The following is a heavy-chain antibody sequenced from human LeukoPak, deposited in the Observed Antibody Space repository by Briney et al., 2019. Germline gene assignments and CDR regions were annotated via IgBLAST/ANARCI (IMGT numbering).Heavy chain of an antibody. D-gene: IGHD3-22*01. Sequence: PGGSLRLSCAASGFTFSSYALNWVRQAPGKGLEWVSGISGNGDSTYYADSVKGRFTISRDKSKNTVYLQMNSLRAEDTAVYYCAKGSAGSGYSPLDYWGQGTLVTDTS. CDR2: ISGNGDST. J-gene: IGHJ4*02. V-gene: IGHV3-23*01. CDR1: GFTFSSYA. CDR3: AKGSAGSGYSPLDY.